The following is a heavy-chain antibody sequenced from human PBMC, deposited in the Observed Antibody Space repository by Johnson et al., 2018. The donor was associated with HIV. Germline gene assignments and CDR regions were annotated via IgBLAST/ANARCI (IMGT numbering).Heavy chain of an antibody. Sequence: VLLLESGGGLVQPGGSLRLSCAASGFTFSSYAMHWVRQAPGKGLEYVSAISSNGGSTYYANSVKGRFTISRDNSKNTLYLQMGSLRAEDMAVYYCARNRGDSPPDAFDIWGQGTMVTVSS. V-gene: IGHV3-64*01. D-gene: IGHD3-10*01. J-gene: IGHJ3*02. CDR1: GFTFSSYA. CDR2: ISSNGGST. CDR3: ARNRGDSPPDAFDI.